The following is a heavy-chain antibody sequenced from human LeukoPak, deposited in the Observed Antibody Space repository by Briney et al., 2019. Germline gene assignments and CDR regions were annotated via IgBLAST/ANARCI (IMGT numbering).Heavy chain of an antibody. CDR3: ARDSYGRTDY. CDR2: IKQDGSEK. CDR1: GLIFSSSW. D-gene: IGHD5-18*01. Sequence: PGGSLRLSCAASGLIFSSSWMSWVRQAPGKGPEWVANIKQDGSEKYYVDSVKGRFTISRDNAKNSLYLQMNSLRAEDTAVYYCARDSYGRTDYWGQGTLVTVSS. J-gene: IGHJ4*02. V-gene: IGHV3-7*01.